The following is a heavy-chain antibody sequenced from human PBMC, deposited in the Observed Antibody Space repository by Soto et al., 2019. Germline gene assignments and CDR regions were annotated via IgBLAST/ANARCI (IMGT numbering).Heavy chain of an antibody. V-gene: IGHV3-23*01. CDR3: AKDARYDFWSGYYSP. D-gene: IGHD3-3*01. J-gene: IGHJ5*02. CDR1: GFTFSSYA. Sequence: PGGSLRLSCAASGFTFSSYAMSWVRQAPGKGLEWVSAISGSGGSTYYADSVKGRSTISRDNSKTTLYLQMNSLRAEDTAVYYYAKDARYDFWSGYYSPWGQGTLVTVSS. CDR2: ISGSGGST.